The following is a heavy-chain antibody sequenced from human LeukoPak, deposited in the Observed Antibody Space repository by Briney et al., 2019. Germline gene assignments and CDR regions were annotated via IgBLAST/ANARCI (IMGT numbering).Heavy chain of an antibody. Sequence: GASVKVSCKASGGTFSSYAIAWVRQAPGQGLEWMGRITVLSGTTNYEQKFQDRVAITTDEPTSTAYMEVSGLTSEDTAVYYCATELRGYSFGYDSWGQGTLVTVSS. CDR3: ATELRGYSFGYDS. CDR1: GGTFSSYA. D-gene: IGHD5-18*01. V-gene: IGHV1-69*05. CDR2: ITVLSGTT. J-gene: IGHJ5*01.